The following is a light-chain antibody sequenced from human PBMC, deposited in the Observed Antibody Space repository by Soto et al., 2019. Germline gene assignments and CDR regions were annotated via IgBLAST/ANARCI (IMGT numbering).Light chain of an antibody. CDR3: SSYTIGGTVV. CDR2: DVS. J-gene: IGLJ2*01. Sequence: QSALTQPASVSGSPGQSITISCSGTTSDISTYNRVSWYQQRPGKAPKFMIYDVSDRPSGVSNRFSGSKSGNTASLTISGLRTEDEADYYCSSYTIGGTVVFGGGTKLTVL. V-gene: IGLV2-14*01. CDR1: TSDISTYNR.